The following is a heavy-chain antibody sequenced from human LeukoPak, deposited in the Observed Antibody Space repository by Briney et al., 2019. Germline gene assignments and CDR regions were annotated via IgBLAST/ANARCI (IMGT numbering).Heavy chain of an antibody. V-gene: IGHV3-15*01. CDR2: IKSKTDGGTT. J-gene: IGHJ4*02. CDR3: TIGYGEAGY. Sequence: GGSLRLSCAASGFTFSNAWMSWVRQAPGKGLEWVGRIKSKTDGGTTDYAAPVKGRFTISRGDSKTTVNLQMNSLKTEDTAVYYCTIGYGEAGYWGQGTLVTVSS. D-gene: IGHD4-17*01. CDR1: GFTFSNAW.